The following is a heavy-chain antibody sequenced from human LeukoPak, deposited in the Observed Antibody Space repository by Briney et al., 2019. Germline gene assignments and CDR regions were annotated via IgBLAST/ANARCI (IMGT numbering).Heavy chain of an antibody. CDR1: GFTFSSYG. Sequence: PGRSLRLSCAASGFTFSSYGMHWVRQAPGKGLEWVAVISYDGSNKYYADSVKGRFTISRDNSKNTLYLQMNSLRAEDTAGYYCAKDSQQQLLPSDYWGQGTLVTVSS. J-gene: IGHJ4*02. V-gene: IGHV3-30*18. CDR2: ISYDGSNK. CDR3: AKDSQQQLLPSDY. D-gene: IGHD6-13*01.